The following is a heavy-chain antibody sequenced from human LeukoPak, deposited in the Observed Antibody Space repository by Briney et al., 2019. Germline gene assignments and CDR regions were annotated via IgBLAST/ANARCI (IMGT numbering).Heavy chain of an antibody. J-gene: IGHJ4*02. Sequence: GGSLRLSCAASGFTFSSYAMHWVRQAPGKGLEWVAVISYDGSNKYYADSVKGRFTISRDNSKNTLYLQMNSLRAEDTAVYYCARLGGADFDYWGQGTLVIVSS. CDR1: GFTFSSYA. CDR2: ISYDGSNK. D-gene: IGHD2-15*01. V-gene: IGHV3-30*04. CDR3: ARLGGADFDY.